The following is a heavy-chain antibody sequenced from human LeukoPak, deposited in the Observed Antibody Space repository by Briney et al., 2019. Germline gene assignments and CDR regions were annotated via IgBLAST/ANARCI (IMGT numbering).Heavy chain of an antibody. CDR2: ISKDGRTI. V-gene: IGHV3-48*03. J-gene: IGHJ4*02. CDR3: ARGSYTGFDLYFDS. Sequence: GGSLRLSCAASGFNFSTQEMAWVRQAPGRGLEWVSYISKDGRTIYYADSVKGRFTISRDNTRNSLFLQLSSLSADDTAFYYCARGSYTGFDLYFDSWGQGTLVTISS. D-gene: IGHD5-12*01. CDR1: GFNFSTQE.